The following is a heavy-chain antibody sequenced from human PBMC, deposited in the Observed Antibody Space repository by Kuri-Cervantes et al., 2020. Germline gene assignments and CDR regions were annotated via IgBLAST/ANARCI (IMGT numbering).Heavy chain of an antibody. Sequence: SETLSLTFAVYGGSFSGYYWSWIRQPPGKGLEWIGEINHSGRTNYNPSLKSRVTISVDTSKNQFSLKLSSVTAADTAVYYCASGSRNDAFDIWGQGTMVTVSS. V-gene: IGHV4-34*01. CDR2: INHSGRT. J-gene: IGHJ3*02. CDR1: GGSFSGYY. CDR3: ASGSRNDAFDI. D-gene: IGHD2-2*01.